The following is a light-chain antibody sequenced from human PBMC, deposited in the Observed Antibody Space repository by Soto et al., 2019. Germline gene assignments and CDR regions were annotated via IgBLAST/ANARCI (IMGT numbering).Light chain of an antibody. V-gene: IGKV1-39*01. J-gene: IGKJ3*01. CDR1: QSISSY. CDR2: AAS. Sequence: DIQMTQSPSSLSASVGDRVTITCRASQSISSYLNWYQQKPGKAPKLLIYAASRLQSGVTSRFSGSGCRRDFTLTMSSLQPEDFATYYCQQSYSTLTFGTETKVHIK. CDR3: QQSYSTLT.